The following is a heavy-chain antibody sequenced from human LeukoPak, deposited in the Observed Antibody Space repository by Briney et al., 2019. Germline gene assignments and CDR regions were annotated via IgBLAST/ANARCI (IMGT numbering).Heavy chain of an antibody. CDR2: MNPNSGNT. Sequence: ASVKVSCKASGYTFTSYDINWVRQATGQGLEWMGWMNPNSGNTGYAQKFQGRVTMTRNTSISTAYMELSSLRSEDTAVYYCAGGRRRDGYNSYYWGQGTLVTVSS. D-gene: IGHD5-24*01. CDR1: GYTFTSYD. J-gene: IGHJ4*02. CDR3: AGGRRRDGYNSYY. V-gene: IGHV1-8*01.